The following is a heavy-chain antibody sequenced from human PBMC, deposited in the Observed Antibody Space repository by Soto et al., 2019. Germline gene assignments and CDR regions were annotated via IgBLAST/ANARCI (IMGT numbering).Heavy chain of an antibody. D-gene: IGHD2-15*01. CDR1: GFTFSSYA. CDR3: ARDIYCSGGSCYFPPSAYYYYYYGMDV. J-gene: IGHJ6*02. Sequence: SLRLSCAASGFTFSSYAMHWVRQAPGKGLEWVAVISYDGSNKYYADSVKGRFTISRDNSKNTLYLQMNSLRAEDTAVYYCARDIYCSGGSCYFPPSAYYYYYYGMDVWGQGT. V-gene: IGHV3-30-3*01. CDR2: ISYDGSNK.